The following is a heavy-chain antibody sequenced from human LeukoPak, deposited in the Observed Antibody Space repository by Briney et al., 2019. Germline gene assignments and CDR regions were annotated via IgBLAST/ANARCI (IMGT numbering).Heavy chain of an antibody. V-gene: IGHV4-59*01. D-gene: IGHD3-9*01. Sequence: SETLSLTCTVSGGSISSYYWSWIRQPPGKGLEWIGYIYYSGSTNYNPSLKSRVTISVDTSKNQFSLKLSSVTAADTAVYYCARRRGYDILTFDYWGQGTLVTVSS. CDR3: ARRRGYDILTFDY. CDR1: GGSISSYY. J-gene: IGHJ4*02. CDR2: IYYSGST.